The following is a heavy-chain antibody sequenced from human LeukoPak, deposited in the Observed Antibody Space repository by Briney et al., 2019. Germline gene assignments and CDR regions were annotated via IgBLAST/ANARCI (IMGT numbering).Heavy chain of an antibody. CDR1: GDSISTYY. CDR2: IHYSGST. V-gene: IGHV4-59*08. Sequence: SETLSLTCTVSGDSISTYYWSWIRQPPGKGLEWIGYIHYSGSTNYNPSLGSRVTISVDTSKNQFSLKLSSATAADTAVYFCARRAINSVMFDYWGQGTLVTVSS. D-gene: IGHD3-16*01. CDR3: ARRAINSVMFDY. J-gene: IGHJ4*02.